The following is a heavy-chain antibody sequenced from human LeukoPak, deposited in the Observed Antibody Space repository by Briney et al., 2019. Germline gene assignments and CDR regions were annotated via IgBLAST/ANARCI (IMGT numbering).Heavy chain of an antibody. Sequence: GGSLRLSCEASGFTCNSYSFNWVRQAPGKGLEWISYINSVGGTTFYADSVKGRFTISRDNAKNTLYLQMDRLRAEDAAIYYCARSIMYGDHGEDIWGQGTVVAVSS. V-gene: IGHV3-48*04. J-gene: IGHJ3*02. CDR2: INSVGGTT. CDR3: ARSIMYGDHGEDI. CDR1: GFTCNSYS. D-gene: IGHD4-17*01.